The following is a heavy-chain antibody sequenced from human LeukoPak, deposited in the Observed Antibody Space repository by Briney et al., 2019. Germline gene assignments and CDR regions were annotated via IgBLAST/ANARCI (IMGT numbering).Heavy chain of an antibody. CDR2: ISWDGGST. V-gene: IGHV3-43*01. J-gene: IGHJ4*02. D-gene: IGHD6-13*01. Sequence: PGGSLRLSCAASGFTFSSYSMNWVRQAPGKGLEWVSLISWDGGSTYYADSVKGRFTISRDNSKNSLYLQMNSLRTEDTALYYCAKSAIPYSSSWYDYFDYWGQGTLVTVSS. CDR1: GFTFSSYS. CDR3: AKSAIPYSSSWYDYFDY.